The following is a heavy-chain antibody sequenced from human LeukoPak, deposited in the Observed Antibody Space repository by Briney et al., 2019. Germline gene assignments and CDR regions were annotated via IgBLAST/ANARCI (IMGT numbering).Heavy chain of an antibody. CDR1: GVSISSGGYY. J-gene: IGHJ5*02. V-gene: IGHV4-39*02. Sequence: PSQTLSLTCTVSGVSISSGGYYWGWIRQPPGKGLEWIGSIYYSGSTYYNPSLKSRVTISVDTSKNQFSLKLSSVTAADTAVYYCARDWREIAAAGTSNWFDPWGQGTLVTVSS. CDR2: IYYSGST. D-gene: IGHD6-13*01. CDR3: ARDWREIAAAGTSNWFDP.